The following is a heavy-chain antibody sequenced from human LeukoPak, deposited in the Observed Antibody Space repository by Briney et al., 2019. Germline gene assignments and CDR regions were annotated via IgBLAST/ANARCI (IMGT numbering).Heavy chain of an antibody. J-gene: IGHJ3*02. D-gene: IGHD4/OR15-4a*01. Sequence: GGSLSLSCAASGFIFSSYGMHWVRQAPDKVLEWVAFIRYDGSRKYYADSVKGRFTISRDNSKNTLYLQMNSLRAEYTAMYYCAKVSLNMVNDAFDIWGQGTMVSVSS. CDR1: GFIFSSYG. CDR3: AKVSLNMVNDAFDI. V-gene: IGHV3-30*02. CDR2: IRYDGSRK.